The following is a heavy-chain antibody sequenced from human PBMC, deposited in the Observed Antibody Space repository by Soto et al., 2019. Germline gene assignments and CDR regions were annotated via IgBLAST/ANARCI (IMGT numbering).Heavy chain of an antibody. CDR1: EGKFTDFC. CDR2: IYPGDSDT. J-gene: IGHJ6*02. Sequence: WELHRNWCRGSEGKFTDFCVSWVRQMPGKGPEWMGIIYPGDSDTKYNPSFQGQVTISADKSITTTYLQWSSLKASDTAIYYCAPSIFYYGIDVWGQATTVTGSS. V-gene: IGHV5-51*01. CDR3: APSIFYYGIDV.